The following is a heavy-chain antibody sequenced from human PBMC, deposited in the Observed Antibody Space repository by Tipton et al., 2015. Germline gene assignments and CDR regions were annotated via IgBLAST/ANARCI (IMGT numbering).Heavy chain of an antibody. D-gene: IGHD6-13*01. V-gene: IGHV3-33*08. CDR2: TWYDGSES. CDR1: GFDFGTYA. J-gene: IGHJ4*02. Sequence: QVQLVQSGGGVVQPGTSLRLSCEASGFDFGTYAMHWVRQAPGKGLEWVAFTWYDGSESHYADSVKGRFTIYRDNAKDSLYLQMNSLGDKGTAVYYCARDMLSAQAAAGIFDSWGQGTLVTVSS. CDR3: ARDMLSAQAAAGIFDS.